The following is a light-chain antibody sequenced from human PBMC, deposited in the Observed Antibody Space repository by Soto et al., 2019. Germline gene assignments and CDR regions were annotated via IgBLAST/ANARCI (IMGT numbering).Light chain of an antibody. CDR2: GNS. Sequence: QSVLTQPPSVSGAPGQRVTICCTGSSSNIGAGYDVHWYQQLPGTAPKLLIYGNSNRPSGVPDRFSGSKSGTSASLAITGLQAEDEADYYCQSYDSSLSASVVFGGGTKLTVL. CDR1: SSNIGAGYD. J-gene: IGLJ2*01. V-gene: IGLV1-40*01. CDR3: QSYDSSLSASVV.